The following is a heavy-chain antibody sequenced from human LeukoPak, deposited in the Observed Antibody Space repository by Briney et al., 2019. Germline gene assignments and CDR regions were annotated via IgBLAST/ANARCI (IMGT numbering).Heavy chain of an antibody. D-gene: IGHD6-13*01. CDR3: AADGGSGWYHH. V-gene: IGHV4-4*07. CDR1: GGSIRSYY. J-gene: IGHJ5*02. Sequence: SETLSLTCTVSGGSIRSYYWNWIRQAAAEKLEWIGRIHTSGSTNYNPSLKSRLTVSVDTSKNQFSLKLTSVTAADTAVYYCAADGGSGWYHHWGQGTLVTVSS. CDR2: IHTSGST.